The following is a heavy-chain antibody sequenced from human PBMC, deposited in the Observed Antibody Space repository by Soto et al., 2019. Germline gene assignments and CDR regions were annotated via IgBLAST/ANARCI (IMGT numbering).Heavy chain of an antibody. CDR3: ANYDSTGYGMDP. V-gene: IGHV4-59*01. Sequence: ETLSLTCTVSGGSISSYYWSWIRQPPGKGLEWIGYIYYSGSTNYNPSLKSRVTTSLDTSKNQFSLKLGSVTAADTAVYYCANYDSTGYGMDPWGQGTLVTVSS. CDR1: GGSISSYY. CDR2: IYYSGST. D-gene: IGHD3-22*01. J-gene: IGHJ5*02.